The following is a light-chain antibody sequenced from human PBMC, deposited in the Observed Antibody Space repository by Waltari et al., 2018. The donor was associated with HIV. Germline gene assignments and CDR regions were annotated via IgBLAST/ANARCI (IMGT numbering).Light chain of an antibody. J-gene: IGKJ2*01. Sequence: ELVLTQSPATLSVSPGERATLSCRASQSVGSTLAWYQRKPAQAPRLVIYGASTRATGVPDRLSGSGSGTEFTLTISSLQSEDFAVYYCQQYNNWPYTFGQGTKLEIK. CDR1: QSVGST. CDR3: QQYNNWPYT. V-gene: IGKV3-15*01. CDR2: GAS.